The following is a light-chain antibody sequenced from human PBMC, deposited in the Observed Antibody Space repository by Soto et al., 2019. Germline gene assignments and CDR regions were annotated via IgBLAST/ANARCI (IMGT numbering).Light chain of an antibody. CDR1: QSVSSSY. CDR3: QQYGSSPFT. CDR2: VAS. J-gene: IGKJ3*01. Sequence: EIVLTQSPGTLSLSPGEIATLSCRASQSVSSSYLAWYQQKPVQAPRLLIYVASSRATGIPDRFSGSGSGTDFTLTISRLEPEDFAVYYCQQYGSSPFTFGPGNKVDIK. V-gene: IGKV3-20*01.